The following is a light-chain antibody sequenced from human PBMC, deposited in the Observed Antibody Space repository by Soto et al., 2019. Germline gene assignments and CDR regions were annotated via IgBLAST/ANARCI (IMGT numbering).Light chain of an antibody. CDR1: QSVSYRY. CDR2: DAS. CDR3: QQYGSSVT. Sequence: EMVVKQSPAVLALSPGESATLSCGASQSVSYRYLAWYQQKPGLAPRLLIYDASSRATGIPDRFSGSGSGTDFTLTISRLEPEDFAVYYCQQYGSSVTFGQGKRRETK. J-gene: IGKJ5*01. V-gene: IGKV3D-20*01.